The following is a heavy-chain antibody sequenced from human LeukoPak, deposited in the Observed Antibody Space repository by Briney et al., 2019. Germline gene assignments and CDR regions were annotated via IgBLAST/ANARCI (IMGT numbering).Heavy chain of an antibody. J-gene: IGHJ5*02. V-gene: IGHV1-69*05. CDR3: ARTETTVVTSWFDP. D-gene: IGHD4-23*01. CDR1: GGTFSSYA. Sequence: SVKVSCKASGGTFSSYAISWVRQAPGQGLEWMGGIIPIFGTANYAQKLQGRVTMTTDTSTSTAYMELRSLRSDDTAVYYCARTETTVVTSWFDPWGQGTLVTVSS. CDR2: IIPIFGTA.